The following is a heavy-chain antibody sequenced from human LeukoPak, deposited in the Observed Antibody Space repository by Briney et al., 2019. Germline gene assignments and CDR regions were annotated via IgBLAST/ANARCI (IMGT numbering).Heavy chain of an antibody. Sequence: ASVKVSCKASGYSFTSYGISWVRQAPGQGLEWMGWISGYNGNTNYAQKPQGRVTMTTDTSTTTAYMELRSLRSDDTAVYYCARDDIAARLQGYWGQGTLVTVSS. D-gene: IGHD6-6*01. CDR2: ISGYNGNT. J-gene: IGHJ4*02. CDR1: GYSFTSYG. CDR3: ARDDIAARLQGY. V-gene: IGHV1-18*01.